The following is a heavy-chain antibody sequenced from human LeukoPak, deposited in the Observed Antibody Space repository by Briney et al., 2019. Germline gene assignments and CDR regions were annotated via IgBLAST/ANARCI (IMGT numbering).Heavy chain of an antibody. CDR3: ATYSTGFDI. V-gene: IGHV4-34*01. CDR1: GGSFSDYY. Sequence: TSETLSLTCAVYGGSFSDYYWTWIRQPPGKGLEWIGEINHRGSTHYNPSLKSRVTISVDTSKKQFSLKLSSMTAADTAVYYCATYSTGFDIWGQGTVVTVSS. J-gene: IGHJ3*02. D-gene: IGHD6-19*01. CDR2: INHRGST.